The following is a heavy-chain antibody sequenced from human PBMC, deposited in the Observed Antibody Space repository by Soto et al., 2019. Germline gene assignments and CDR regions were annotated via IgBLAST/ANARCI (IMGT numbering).Heavy chain of an antibody. D-gene: IGHD5-12*01. V-gene: IGHV4-30-4*01. J-gene: IGHJ6*02. CDR2: IYYSGST. CDR3: ARAIVVTIGGMDV. CDR1: GGSISSADYY. Sequence: KASETLSLTCTVSGGSISSADYYWSWVRQPPGKGLEWIGYIYYSGSTFFNPSLTSRVTISKDTSRNQFSLRLNSVTAADTAVYYCARAIVVTIGGMDVWGQGTTVTVSS.